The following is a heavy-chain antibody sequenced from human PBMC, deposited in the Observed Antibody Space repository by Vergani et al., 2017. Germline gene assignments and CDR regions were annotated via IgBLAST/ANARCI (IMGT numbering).Heavy chain of an antibody. CDR3: AKANPRNSGYDYLDYYHAMDV. CDR1: GFTFNHYA. J-gene: IGHJ6*02. Sequence: EVQLLESGGDLVQPGGSLRLSCAASGFTFNHYAMNWVRQAPGKGLEWVSGISGSGGSTYYAGSVKGRFTISRDSSKNTLYLQMNILSAGDTAVSYCAKANPRNSGYDYLDYYHAMDVWGQGTTVTVSS. V-gene: IGHV3-23*01. CDR2: ISGSGGST. D-gene: IGHD5-12*01.